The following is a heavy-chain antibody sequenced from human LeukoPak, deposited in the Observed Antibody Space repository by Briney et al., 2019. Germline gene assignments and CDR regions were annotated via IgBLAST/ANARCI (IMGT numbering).Heavy chain of an antibody. J-gene: IGHJ4*02. V-gene: IGHV4-34*01. CDR3: ARDRGGFTYGEYYFDY. CDR2: INHSGST. CDR1: GASFSGYY. Sequence: SETLSLTCTVYGASFSGYYWTWIRQPPGKGLEWIGEINHSGSTNYNPSLKSRVSISADTSRSQVSLKLSSVTAADTAVYYCARDRGGFTYGEYYFDYWGQGSLVTVSS. D-gene: IGHD2-15*01.